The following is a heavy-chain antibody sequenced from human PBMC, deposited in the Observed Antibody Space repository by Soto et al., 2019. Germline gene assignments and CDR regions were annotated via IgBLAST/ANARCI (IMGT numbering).Heavy chain of an antibody. Sequence: EVQLLESGGGLVQPGGSLRLSCAASGFTFSNYAMSWVRQAPGKGLEWVSGISGSGGSTYYADSVKGRFTISRDNSNNTLYLQMNSLRAEDTAGFYCAKAVRPRMSYYYYMDVGGKGTTVTVSS. CDR1: GFTFSNYA. D-gene: IGHD3-10*01. CDR2: ISGSGGST. J-gene: IGHJ6*03. V-gene: IGHV3-23*01. CDR3: AKAVRPRMSYYYYMDV.